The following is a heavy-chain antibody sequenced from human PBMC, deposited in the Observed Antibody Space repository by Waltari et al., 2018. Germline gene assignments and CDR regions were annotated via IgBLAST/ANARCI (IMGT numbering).Heavy chain of an antibody. CDR2: ISGSGGST. V-gene: IGHV3-23*01. D-gene: IGHD6-19*01. CDR1: GFTFSSYA. CDR3: AKDLPIAVAGRGRDAFDI. J-gene: IGHJ3*02. Sequence: EVQLLESGGGLVQPGGSLRLSCAASGFTFSSYAMSWVRQAPGKGLEWVSAISGSGGSTYYADSVKGRFTISRDKSKNTLYLQMNSLRAEDTAVYYCAKDLPIAVAGRGRDAFDIWGQGTMVTVSS.